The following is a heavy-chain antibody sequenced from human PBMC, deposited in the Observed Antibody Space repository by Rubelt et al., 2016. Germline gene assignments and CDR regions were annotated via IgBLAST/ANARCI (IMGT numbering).Heavy chain of an antibody. CDR3: AKERGVAAAGTVIFEH. V-gene: IGHV3-30*18. CDR2: ISYDGHK. J-gene: IGHJ4*02. D-gene: IGHD6-13*01. CDR1: GFTFGNYG. Sequence: QVQVVESGGGVVQPGRSLRLSCAASGFTFGNYGMHWVRQAPGKGLEWVAVISYDGHKNYVESVKGRFTISSDNSKNTVYLQMNILSAEDTAMYYCAKERGVAAAGTVIFEHWGQGTLVTVSS.